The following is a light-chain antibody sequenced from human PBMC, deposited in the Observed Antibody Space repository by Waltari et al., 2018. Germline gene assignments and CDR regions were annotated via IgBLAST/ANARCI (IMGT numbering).Light chain of an antibody. CDR2: MAS. J-gene: IGKJ1*01. CDR3: QQYINYWT. CDR1: TNLDRL. V-gene: IGKV1-5*03. Sequence: TQSPSTLSAFVVDKVTITCRASTNLDRLLAWYQQKPGKAPRLLIYMASNLESVVPSRFSGSGSGTEFTLTINSLQPDDFATYYCQQYINYWTFGQGTKVQ.